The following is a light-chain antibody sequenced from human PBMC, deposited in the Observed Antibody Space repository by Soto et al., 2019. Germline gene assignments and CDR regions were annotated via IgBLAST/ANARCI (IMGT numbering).Light chain of an antibody. CDR3: SLYTSSRSYYV. CDR1: SSDVGGDNR. CDR2: DVN. Sequence: QSALTQPPSVSGSPGQTVTISCTGSSSDVGGDNRVPWYQQPPGTAPKLMIYDVNNRPSGVPDRFSGSKSGNTASLTISGLQAEDEADYYCSLYTSSRSYYVFGAGTKLTVL. V-gene: IGLV2-18*01. J-gene: IGLJ1*01.